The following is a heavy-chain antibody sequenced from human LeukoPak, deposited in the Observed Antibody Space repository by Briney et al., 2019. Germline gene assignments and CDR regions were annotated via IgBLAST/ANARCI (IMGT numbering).Heavy chain of an antibody. CDR2: ISSSGSTI. D-gene: IGHD5-24*01. J-gene: IGHJ4*02. V-gene: IGHV3-11*01. CDR3: ARGEIATMYHLAPIDY. CDR1: GFTFSDYY. Sequence: GGSLRLSCAASGFTFSDYYMSWIRQAPGKGLEWVSYISSSGSTIYYADSVKGRFTISRDNAKNPLYLQMNSLRAEDTAVYYCARGEIATMYHLAPIDYWGQGTLVTVSS.